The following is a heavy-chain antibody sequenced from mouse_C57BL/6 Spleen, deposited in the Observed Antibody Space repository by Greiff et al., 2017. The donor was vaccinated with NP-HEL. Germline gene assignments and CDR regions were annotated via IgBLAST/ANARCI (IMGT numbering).Heavy chain of an antibody. D-gene: IGHD2-3*01. V-gene: IGHV1-61*01. CDR3: ARWGYDGYYFDY. CDR1: GYTFTSYW. J-gene: IGHJ2*01. Sequence: VQLQQPGAELVRPGSSVKLSCKASGYTFTSYWMEWVKQRPGQGLEWIGNIYPSDSETHYNQKFKDKATLTVDKSSSTAYMQLSSLTSEDSAVYYCARWGYDGYYFDYWGQGTTLTVSS. CDR2: IYPSDSET.